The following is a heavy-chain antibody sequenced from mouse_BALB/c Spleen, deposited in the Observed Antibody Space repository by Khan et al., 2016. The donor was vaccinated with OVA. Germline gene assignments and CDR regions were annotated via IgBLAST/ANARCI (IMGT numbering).Heavy chain of an antibody. Sequence: VRLQQSGAELGRPGSSVKLSCKTSGFTFTSYGIKWVKQRPGQGLEWIGYIYPGNGYTVYNEKFQGKATLTSDTSSSTAYMQLRSLTSEDSAIYFCAAAYYRNYFDYWGQGTTLTVYS. CDR1: GFTFTSYG. CDR2: IYPGNGYT. D-gene: IGHD2-14*01. V-gene: IGHV1S134*01. CDR3: AAAYYRNYFDY. J-gene: IGHJ2*01.